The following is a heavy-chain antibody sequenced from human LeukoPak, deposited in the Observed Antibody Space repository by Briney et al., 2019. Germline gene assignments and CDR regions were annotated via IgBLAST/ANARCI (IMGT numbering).Heavy chain of an antibody. CDR2: ISSSGSTI. CDR3: TKFGGVIRWFDL. CDR1: GFTFSSYE. V-gene: IGHV3-48*03. Sequence: PGGSLRLSCAASGFTFSSYEMNWVRQAPGKGLEWVSYISSSGSTIYYADSVKGRFTISRDNAKNSLYLQMNSLRAEDTAVYYCTKFGGVIRWFDLWGQGTLVTVSS. D-gene: IGHD3-16*01. J-gene: IGHJ5*02.